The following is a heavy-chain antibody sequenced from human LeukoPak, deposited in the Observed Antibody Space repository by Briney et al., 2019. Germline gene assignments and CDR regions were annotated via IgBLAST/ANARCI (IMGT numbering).Heavy chain of an antibody. CDR2: ISAYNGNT. D-gene: IGHD1-26*01. J-gene: IGHJ4*02. V-gene: IGHV1-18*01. CDR3: AKDRSKGSYGDEFDF. CDR1: GYTFTSYG. Sequence: ASVKVSFKASGYTFTSYGISWVRQAPGQGLEWMGWISAYNGNTNYAQKLQGRVTMTTDTSTSTAYMELRSLRSDDTAVYYCAKDRSKGSYGDEFDFWGQGTLVTVSS.